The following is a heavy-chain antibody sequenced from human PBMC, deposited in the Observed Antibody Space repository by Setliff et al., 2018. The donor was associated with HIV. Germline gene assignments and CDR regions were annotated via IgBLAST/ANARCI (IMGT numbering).Heavy chain of an antibody. Sequence: GASVKVSCKASGYTFTSYPMHWVRQAPGQGLEWMGRISGYTGNTNFAPKFQDRVIMTMDTSTGTAYMELPSLTSDDTAVYYCARGALTQYFDFWGQGTLVTVSS. CDR2: ISGYTGNT. CDR1: GYTFTSYP. D-gene: IGHD3-9*01. J-gene: IGHJ4*02. CDR3: ARGALTQYFDF. V-gene: IGHV1-18*04.